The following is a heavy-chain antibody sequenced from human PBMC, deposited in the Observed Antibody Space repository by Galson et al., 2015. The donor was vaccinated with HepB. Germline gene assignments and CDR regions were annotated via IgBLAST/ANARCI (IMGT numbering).Heavy chain of an antibody. J-gene: IGHJ4*02. D-gene: IGHD4/OR15-4a*01. CDR2: ISAYNGNT. CDR3: ARDAFVQVLDY. CDR1: GYTFTSYG. Sequence: SVKVSCKASGYTFTSYGISWVRQAPGQGLEWMGWISAYNGNTNYAQKLQGRVTMTTDTSTSTAYMELSSLRSEDTAVYYCARDAFVQVLDYWGQGTLVTVSS. V-gene: IGHV1-18*01.